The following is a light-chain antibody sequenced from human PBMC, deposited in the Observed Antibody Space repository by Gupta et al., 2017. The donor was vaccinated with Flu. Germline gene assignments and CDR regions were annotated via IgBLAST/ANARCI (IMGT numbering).Light chain of an antibody. CDR3: SSYAGSNNVV. V-gene: IGLV2-8*01. Sequence: SVTISCTGTSSDVGGYKYVSWYQQVPGKAPKLMIYEVSKRPSGVPDRFSGSKSGNTASLTVSGLQAEDEADYYCSSYAGSNNVVFGGGTKLTVL. J-gene: IGLJ2*01. CDR1: SSDVGGYKY. CDR2: EVS.